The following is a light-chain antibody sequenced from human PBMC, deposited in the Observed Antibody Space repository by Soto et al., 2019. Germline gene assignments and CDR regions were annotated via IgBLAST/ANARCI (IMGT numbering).Light chain of an antibody. V-gene: IGLV2-8*01. CDR2: EVS. CDR1: SSDIGAYNY. CDR3: SSYAGSNDRWV. Sequence: QSALTQPPSASGSPGQSVTISCTGTSSDIGAYNYVSWYQQHPGKAPKLMIHEVSKRTSGVPDRFSGSKSGTTASLTDSGLQAEDESDYCCSSYAGSNDRWVFGGGTKLTVL. J-gene: IGLJ3*02.